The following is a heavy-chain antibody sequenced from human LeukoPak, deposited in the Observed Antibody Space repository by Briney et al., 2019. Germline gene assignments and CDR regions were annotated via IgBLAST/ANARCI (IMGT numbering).Heavy chain of an antibody. CDR1: GFTFSSYA. D-gene: IGHD3-3*01. CDR3: AKDLAPHTIFGVAIHY. V-gene: IGHV3-23*01. CDR2: ISGSGGST. J-gene: IGHJ4*02. Sequence: PGGSLRLSCAASGFTFSSYAMSWVRQAPGKGLEWVSIISGSGGSTYCAGSVKGRFTISRDNSKNTLYLQMNSLRAEDTAIYYCAKDLAPHTIFGVAIHYWGQGTLVTVSS.